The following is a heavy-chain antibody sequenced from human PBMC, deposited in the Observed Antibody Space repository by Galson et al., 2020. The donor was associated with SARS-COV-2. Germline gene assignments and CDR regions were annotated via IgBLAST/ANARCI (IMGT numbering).Heavy chain of an antibody. CDR2: IWYDGSNK. D-gene: IGHD3-22*01. Sequence: QLGESLKISCAASGLTFSSYGMHWVRQAPGKGLEWVAVIWYDGSNKYYADSVKGRFTISRDNSKNTLYLQMNSLRAEDTAVYYCARDFGTYYYDSSGSLVDYWGQGTLVTVSS. CDR1: GLTFSSYG. V-gene: IGHV3-33*01. J-gene: IGHJ4*02. CDR3: ARDFGTYYYDSSGSLVDY.